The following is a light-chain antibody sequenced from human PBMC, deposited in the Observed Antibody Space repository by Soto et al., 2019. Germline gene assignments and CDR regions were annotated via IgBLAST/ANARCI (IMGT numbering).Light chain of an antibody. J-gene: IGKJ3*01. V-gene: IGKV2-28*01. Sequence: DIVMTQSPLSLPVTPGEPASISCRPSQSLLHSNGYNYLDWYLQKPGQSPQLLIYLCSSRASGVPDRFSGTGSGTDYTLIISSVKAEDVGVYYCMQSLQTPPLFTFGPGTKVDIK. CDR1: QSLLHSNGYNY. CDR3: MQSLQTPPLFT. CDR2: LCS.